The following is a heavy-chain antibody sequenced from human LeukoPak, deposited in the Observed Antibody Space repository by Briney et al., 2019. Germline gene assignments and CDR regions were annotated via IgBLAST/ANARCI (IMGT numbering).Heavy chain of an antibody. Sequence: SETLSLTCIVSGGSINSSRYYWGWIRQPPGKGLEWIGSISYSGSTYYNPSLKSRVTISVDTSKNQFSLRLSSVTAADTTVYYCARRSSGYYSTLDYWGQGTLVTVSS. D-gene: IGHD3-22*01. CDR2: ISYSGST. J-gene: IGHJ4*02. CDR1: GGSINSSRYY. CDR3: ARRSSGYYSTLDY. V-gene: IGHV4-39*01.